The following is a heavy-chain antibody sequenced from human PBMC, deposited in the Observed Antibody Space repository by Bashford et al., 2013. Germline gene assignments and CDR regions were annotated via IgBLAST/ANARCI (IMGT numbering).Heavy chain of an antibody. V-gene: IGHV3-21*01. J-gene: IGHJ4*02. CDR3: ARDFDNLG. D-gene: IGHD1-14*01. Sequence: VRQAPGKGLEWIASISSNSRYIYYSDSVKGRVTISRDNAKNSLYLQMNSLRAEDTAVYYCARDFDNLGWGQGTLVTVSS. CDR2: ISSNSRYI.